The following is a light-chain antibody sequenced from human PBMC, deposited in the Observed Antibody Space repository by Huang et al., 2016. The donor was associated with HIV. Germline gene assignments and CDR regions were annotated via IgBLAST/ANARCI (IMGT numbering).Light chain of an antibody. CDR3: QQSYTPLIT. CDR1: QSGSDF. CDR2: AAS. V-gene: IGKV1-39*01. Sequence: DIQMTQSPSFMSASVGDRVTITCRASQSGSDFLNWYQQKPGKAPKLLIYAASTLRSGVPSRFSGSGSGTDFSLTIHSLQPEDSAIYYCQQSYTPLITFGQGTRLEIK. J-gene: IGKJ5*01.